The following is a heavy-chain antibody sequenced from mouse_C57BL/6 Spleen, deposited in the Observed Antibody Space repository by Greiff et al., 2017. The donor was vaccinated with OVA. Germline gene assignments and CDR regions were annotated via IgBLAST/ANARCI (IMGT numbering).Heavy chain of an antibody. CDR1: GYAFSSYW. CDR3: ARVATVVATRDY. Sequence: QVQLQQSGAELVKPGASVKISCKASGYAFSSYWMNWVKQRPGQGLEWIGQIYPGDGDTNYNGKFKGKATLTADKSSSTAYMQLSSLTSEDSAVYFCARVATVVATRDYWGQGTTLTVSS. J-gene: IGHJ2*01. D-gene: IGHD1-1*01. V-gene: IGHV1-80*01. CDR2: IYPGDGDT.